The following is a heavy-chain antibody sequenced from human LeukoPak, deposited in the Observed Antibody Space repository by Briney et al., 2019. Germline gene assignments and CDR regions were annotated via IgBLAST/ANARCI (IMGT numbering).Heavy chain of an antibody. CDR1: GGSISSYY. D-gene: IGHD6-19*01. Sequence: PSETLSLTCTVSGGSISSYYWSWIRQPPGRGREGMGYIYYSGSTNYNPSLKSRVTISVDTSKNQFSLKLSSVTAADTAVYYCARDGGSGWRNWFDPWGQGTLVTVSS. J-gene: IGHJ5*02. CDR2: IYYSGST. V-gene: IGHV4-59*01. CDR3: ARDGGSGWRNWFDP.